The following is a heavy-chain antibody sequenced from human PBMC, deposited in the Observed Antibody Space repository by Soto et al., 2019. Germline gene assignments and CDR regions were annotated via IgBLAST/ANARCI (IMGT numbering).Heavy chain of an antibody. D-gene: IGHD3-22*01. V-gene: IGHV1-24*01. CDR3: VRDRRIYYSDPHDEFVASDYEV. Sequence: QVQLLQSGAEVKKPGASVKVSCKVSGYSLSELAMHWVRQAPGKGFEWMGGFDVDEGATVYPRKLEGRVTMTEDTSTDTAYMEINNLSFEDTAVYYCVRDRRIYYSDPHDEFVASDYEVWGQGTMVSVSS. CDR2: FDVDEGAT. CDR1: GYSLSELA. J-gene: IGHJ3*01.